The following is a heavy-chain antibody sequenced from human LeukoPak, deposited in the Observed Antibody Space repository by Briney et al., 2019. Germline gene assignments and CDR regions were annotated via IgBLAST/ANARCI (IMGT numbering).Heavy chain of an antibody. CDR3: ARDREVAAFDY. CDR2: ISSSSSTI. CDR1: GFTFSSYS. D-gene: IGHD2-15*01. J-gene: IGHJ4*02. Sequence: GGSLGLSCAASGFTFSSYSMNWVRQAPGKGLEWVSYISSSSSTIYYADSVKGRFTISRDNAKNSLYLQMNSLRAEDTAVYYCARDREVAAFDYWGQGTLVTVSS. V-gene: IGHV3-48*01.